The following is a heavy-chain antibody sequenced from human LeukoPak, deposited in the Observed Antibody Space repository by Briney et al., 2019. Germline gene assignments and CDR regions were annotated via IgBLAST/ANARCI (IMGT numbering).Heavy chain of an antibody. CDR3: ARVGAEDAFDI. Sequence: GGSLRLSCAASGFTFSSYSMNWVRQAPGKGLGWVSSISSSSSYIYYADSVKGRFTISRDNAKNSLYLQMNSLRAEDTAVYYCARVGAEDAFDIWGQGTMVTVSS. J-gene: IGHJ3*02. D-gene: IGHD3-16*01. CDR1: GFTFSSYS. CDR2: ISSSSSYI. V-gene: IGHV3-21*01.